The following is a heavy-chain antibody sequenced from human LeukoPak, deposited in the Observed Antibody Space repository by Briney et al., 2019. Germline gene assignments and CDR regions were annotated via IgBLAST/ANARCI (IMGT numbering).Heavy chain of an antibody. CDR1: GGSFSGYY. V-gene: IGHV4-34*01. D-gene: IGHD3-3*01. CDR2: INHSGST. Sequence: SETLSLTCAVYGGSFSGYYWSWIRQPPGKGLEWIGEINHSGSTNYNPSLKSRVTISVDTSKNQFSLKLSSVTAADTAVYYCARGPPLKTYYDIWSGYSLGAFDIWGQGTMVTVSP. CDR3: ARGPPLKTYYDIWSGYSLGAFDI. J-gene: IGHJ3*02.